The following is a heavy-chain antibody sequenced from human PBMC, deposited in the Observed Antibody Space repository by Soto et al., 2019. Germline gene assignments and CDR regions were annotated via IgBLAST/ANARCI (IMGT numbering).Heavy chain of an antibody. V-gene: IGHV4-34*01. CDR1: GGSFSGYY. CDR3: ARVFGYHYHFFDY. Sequence: FETLSLTCAVYGGSFSGYYWLRILQPPGKGLEWIGEINHSGSTNYNPSLKSRVTISVDTSKNQFSLKLSSVTAADTAVYYCARVFGYHYHFFDYWGQGTLVTVSS. CDR2: INHSGST. D-gene: IGHD5-18*01. J-gene: IGHJ4*02.